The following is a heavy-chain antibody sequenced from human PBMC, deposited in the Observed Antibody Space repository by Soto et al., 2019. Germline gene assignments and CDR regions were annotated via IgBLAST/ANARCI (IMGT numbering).Heavy chain of an antibody. J-gene: IGHJ4*01. CDR2: IYYSGST. CDR1: GGSISSGGYY. D-gene: IGHD3-22*01. CDR3: ARSYDSSGYYAPSEY. Sequence: ASETLSLTCTVSGGSISSGGYYWSLIRQHPGKGLEWIGYIYYSGSTYYNPSLKSRVTISVDTSKNQFSLKLSSVTAADTAVYYCARSYDSSGYYAPSEYWGQGTLVTVSS. V-gene: IGHV4-31*03.